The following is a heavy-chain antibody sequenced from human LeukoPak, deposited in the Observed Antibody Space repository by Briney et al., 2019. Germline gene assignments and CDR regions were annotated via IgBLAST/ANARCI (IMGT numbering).Heavy chain of an antibody. D-gene: IGHD6-19*01. V-gene: IGHV4-59*08. J-gene: IGHJ5*02. CDR1: DGSISNYY. CDR2: AYYSGST. Sequence: SETLSLTCSVFDGSISNYYWSWIRQPPGKGLEWIGYAYYSGSTTCNPSLESRVTISVDTSKNQFSLKLTAVTAADTAVYYCARNSAVATSRSWFDPWGQGTLVTVSS. CDR3: ARNSAVATSRSWFDP.